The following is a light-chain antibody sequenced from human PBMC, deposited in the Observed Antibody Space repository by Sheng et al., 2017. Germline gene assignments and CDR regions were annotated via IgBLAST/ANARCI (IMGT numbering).Light chain of an antibody. J-gene: IGKJ3*01. CDR3: QQRSKWPVT. Sequence: EIVLTQSPATVSLSPGERATLSCRASQSVRSYVAWYQQKPGQAPRLLIDEASKRATGIPARFSGSGSGTDFTLTISSLEPEDFAVYYCQQRSKWPVTFGPGTKVDIK. CDR1: QSVRSY. CDR2: EAS. V-gene: IGKV3-11*01.